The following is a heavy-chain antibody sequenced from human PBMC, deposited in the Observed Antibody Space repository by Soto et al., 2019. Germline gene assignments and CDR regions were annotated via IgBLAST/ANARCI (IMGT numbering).Heavy chain of an antibody. J-gene: IGHJ4*02. CDR2: ISGGGDNT. CDR1: GFTFNNYA. CDR3: AKGRGGSGSLTPRVDF. Sequence: EVQLLESGGGLVQPGGSLRLSCAASGFTFNNYAMTWVRQAPGKGLEWVSAISGGGDNTSYADSVKGRFTVSRDGSKNTLYRQMSSLRAEDTALYYCAKGRGGSGSLTPRVDFWGQGTLVTVSS. V-gene: IGHV3-23*01. D-gene: IGHD3-10*01.